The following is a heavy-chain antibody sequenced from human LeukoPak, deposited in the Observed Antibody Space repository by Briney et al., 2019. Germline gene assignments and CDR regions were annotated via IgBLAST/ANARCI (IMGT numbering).Heavy chain of an antibody. J-gene: IGHJ6*02. CDR1: GGSISSSSYY. CDR3: ARGSVIYGMDV. V-gene: IGHV4-39*07. CDR2: IYYSGST. Sequence: PSETLSLTCTVSGGSISSSSYYWGWIRQPPGKGLEWIGSIYYSGSTYYNSSLKSRVTISVDTSKNQFSLKLSSVTAADTAVYYCARGSVIYGMDVWGQGTTVTVSS. D-gene: IGHD3-10*01.